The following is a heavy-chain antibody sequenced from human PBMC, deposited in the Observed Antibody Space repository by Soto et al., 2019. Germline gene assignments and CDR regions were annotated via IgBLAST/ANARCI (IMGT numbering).Heavy chain of an antibody. CDR2: IDTSGTT. CDR3: ARGPRGYVYYHGMDV. Sequence: KPSETLSLTCTVSGGTISSYYVSWIRQSAGKGLEWVWRIDTSGTTNYNPSLKSRVTMSVDASKNHFSLNLSSVTAADTAVYYCARGPRGYVYYHGMDVWGQGTTVTVSS. CDR1: GGTISSYY. J-gene: IGHJ6*02. D-gene: IGHD3-10*01. V-gene: IGHV4-4*07.